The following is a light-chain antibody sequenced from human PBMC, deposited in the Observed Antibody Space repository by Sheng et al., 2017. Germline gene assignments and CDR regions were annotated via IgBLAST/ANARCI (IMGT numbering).Light chain of an antibody. Sequence: EIVMTQSPATLSVSPGERATLSCRASQSVSRNLAWYQQKPGQPPKLLIYWASIRESGVPDRFSGGGSGTDFTLTISALQAEDVAVYYCQQFYTTPPTFGQGTKVEIK. CDR2: WAS. V-gene: IGKV4-1*01. CDR3: QQFYTTPPT. J-gene: IGKJ1*01. CDR1: QSVSRN.